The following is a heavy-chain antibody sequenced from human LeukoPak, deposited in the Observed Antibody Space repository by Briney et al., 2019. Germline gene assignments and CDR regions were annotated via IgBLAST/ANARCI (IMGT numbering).Heavy chain of an antibody. CDR2: IYYSGST. CDR3: ARVGTLYYDSSGYCDY. CDR1: GSSISSGDYY. D-gene: IGHD3-22*01. J-gene: IGHJ4*02. V-gene: IGHV4-30-4*01. Sequence: SQTLSLTCSVSGSSISSGDYYWRWIRQPPGKGLEWIGYIYYSGSTYYNPSLKSRVTISVDTSKNQFSLKLSSVTAADTAVYYCARVGTLYYDSSGYCDYWGQGTLVTVSS.